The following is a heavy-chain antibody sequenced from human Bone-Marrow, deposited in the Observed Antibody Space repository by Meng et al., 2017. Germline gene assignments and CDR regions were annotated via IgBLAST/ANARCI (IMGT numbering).Heavy chain of an antibody. J-gene: IGHJ4*02. CDR1: GGSISTYY. CDR3: ARGPSHGGSYSDY. V-gene: IGHV4-59*01. CDR2: INYSGRT. Sequence: QVQLQESGPGLVKPSETLSLTCTVSGGSISTYYWSWIRPSPEKGLEWIGYINYSGRTNYIPSLRSRATISVDPSKNQFSLNLRSVTAADTAVYYCARGPSHGGSYSDYWGQGTLVTVSS. D-gene: IGHD2-21*02.